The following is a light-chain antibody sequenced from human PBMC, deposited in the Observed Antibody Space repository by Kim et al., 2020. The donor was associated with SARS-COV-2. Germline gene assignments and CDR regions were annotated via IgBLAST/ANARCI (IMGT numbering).Light chain of an antibody. CDR3: QQYDNWPWT. V-gene: IGKV3-15*01. CDR2: GAS. Sequence: SPGERATRSCRASQSVSHNYLAWYQQKPGQAPRLLISGASTRATGIPARFTGSGSGTEFTLTISSLQSGDFAVYYCQQYDNWPWTFGQGTKVDIK. CDR1: QSVSHNY. J-gene: IGKJ1*01.